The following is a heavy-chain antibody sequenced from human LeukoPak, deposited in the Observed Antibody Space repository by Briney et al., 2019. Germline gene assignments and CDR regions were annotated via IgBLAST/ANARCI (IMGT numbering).Heavy chain of an antibody. V-gene: IGHV1-2*02. CDR3: ARTIEALVPHEYFQH. J-gene: IGHJ1*01. CDR2: INPNSGGT. CDR1: GFTFNDYG. Sequence: GASVKVSCKASGFTFNDYGISWVRQAPGQGLEWMGWINPNSGGTNYAQKFQGRVTTTRDTSISTAYMELSRLRSDDTAVYYCARTIEALVPHEYFQHWGQGTLVTVSS. D-gene: IGHD6-13*01.